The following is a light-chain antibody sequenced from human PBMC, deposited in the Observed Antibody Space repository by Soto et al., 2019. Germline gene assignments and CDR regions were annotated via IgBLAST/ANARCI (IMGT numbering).Light chain of an antibody. Sequence: DIQMTQSPSSVSASVGDRVTITCRASQGCSVPLAWYRQKQGKALKLLIYVTSSLQIGVPYRFSGSASGTDFTLTIGSLQPEDLATYYCQQGHSWPLTFGQGTRLEIK. CDR2: VTS. CDR1: QGCSVP. J-gene: IGKJ5*01. V-gene: IGKV1-12*01. CDR3: QQGHSWPLT.